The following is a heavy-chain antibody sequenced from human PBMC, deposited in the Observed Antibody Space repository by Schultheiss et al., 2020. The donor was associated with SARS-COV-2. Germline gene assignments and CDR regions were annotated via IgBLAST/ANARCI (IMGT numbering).Heavy chain of an antibody. CDR3: ARETAGSSGYYLYYFDY. CDR2: INPNSGGT. CDR1: GYTFTGYY. D-gene: IGHD3-22*01. V-gene: IGHV1-2*02. Sequence: GESLKISCKASGYTFTGYYMHWVRQAPGQGLEWMGWINPNSGGTNYAQKFQGRVTMTRDTSISTAYMELSRLRSDDTAVYYCARETAGSSGYYLYYFDYWGQGTLVTVSS. J-gene: IGHJ4*02.